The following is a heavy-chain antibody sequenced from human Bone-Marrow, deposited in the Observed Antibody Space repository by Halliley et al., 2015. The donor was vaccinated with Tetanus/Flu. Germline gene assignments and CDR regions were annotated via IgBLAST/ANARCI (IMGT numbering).Heavy chain of an antibody. V-gene: IGHV5-51*01. Sequence: QLVQSGAEVQKPGEALKISCKGSGYSFGSYWIAWVRQMPGKGLEWMGIIYPGDSDTRYSPSFQGQVTISVDKSISTAYLQWSSLQASDTAMYYCARHMGHCSSAICGGPDYWGQGTLVTVSS. D-gene: IGHD2-2*01. CDR1: GYSFGSYW. CDR3: ARHMGHCSSAICGGPDY. J-gene: IGHJ4*02. CDR2: IYPGDSDT.